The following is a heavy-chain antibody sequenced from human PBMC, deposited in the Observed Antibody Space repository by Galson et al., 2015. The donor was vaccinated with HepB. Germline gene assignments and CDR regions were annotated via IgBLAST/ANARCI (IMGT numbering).Heavy chain of an antibody. CDR2: VNPNSGGT. J-gene: IGHJ6*02. CDR3: ARAHSSSWYYYYYGMDV. D-gene: IGHD6-13*01. V-gene: IGHV1-2*04. Sequence: SVKVSCKASGYTFTGYYMHWVRQGPGQGLEWMGWVNPNSGGTNYAQKFQGWVTMTRDTSISTAYMELSRLRSDDTAVYYCARAHSSSWYYYYYGMDVWGQGTTVTVSS. CDR1: GYTFTGYY.